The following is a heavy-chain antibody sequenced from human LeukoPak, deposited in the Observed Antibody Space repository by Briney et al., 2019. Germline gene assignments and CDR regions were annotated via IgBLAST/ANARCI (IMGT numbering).Heavy chain of an antibody. CDR3: ARGRAGDCVRSRFDY. D-gene: IGHD2-21*01. CDR1: GFTFSGYS. CDR2: ISGSGSIT. J-gene: IGHJ4*02. Sequence: GGSLRLSCSASGFTFSGYSMGWVRQAPGKGLQWVSSISGSGSITYYIDSVEGRFTISRDNSKNTMYLQLNSLRAEDTAVYYCARGRAGDCVRSRFDYWGQGTLVSVSS. V-gene: IGHV3-23*01.